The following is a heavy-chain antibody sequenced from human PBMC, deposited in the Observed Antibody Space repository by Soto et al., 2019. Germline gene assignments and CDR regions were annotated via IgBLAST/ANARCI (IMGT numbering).Heavy chain of an antibody. V-gene: IGHV4-34*01. CDR1: SGSLSALY. Sequence: SETLSLTGHVFSGSLSALYWTWVRQSPGKGLEGFGEINRSESTYSSASIRSSVNLSVDASTSQSSLQVTSVTAVDTAVYYWAGGKSTGYKSGHGNFGYDGMDVWGQGTTVTV. CDR2: INRSEST. CDR3: AGGKSTGYKSGHGNFGYDGMDV. J-gene: IGHJ6*02. D-gene: IGHD5-18*01.